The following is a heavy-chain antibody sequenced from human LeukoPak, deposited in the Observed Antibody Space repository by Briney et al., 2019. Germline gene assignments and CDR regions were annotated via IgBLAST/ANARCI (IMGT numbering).Heavy chain of an antibody. CDR3: ARDPGYGGNSGSVGYFDY. D-gene: IGHD4-23*01. J-gene: IGHJ4*01. Sequence: GGSLRLSCAASGFTFSSYSMNWVRQAPGKGLEWVSSMSSSSSYIYYADSVKGRFTISRGNAKNSLYLQMNSLRAEDTAVYYCARDPGYGGNSGSVGYFDYWSQRTLVTVSS. V-gene: IGHV3-21*01. CDR2: MSSSSSYI. CDR1: GFTFSSYS.